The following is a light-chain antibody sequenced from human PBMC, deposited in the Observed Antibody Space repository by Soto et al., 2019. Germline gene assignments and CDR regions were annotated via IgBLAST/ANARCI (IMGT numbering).Light chain of an antibody. CDR3: QTWGTGIQV. J-gene: IGLJ3*02. Sequence: QSVLTQSPSASASLGASVKLTCTLSSGHSSYAIAWHQQQPEKGPRYLMNLNSDGSHRKGDGIPDRFSGSSSGAERYLTIASLQSEDEADYYCQTWGTGIQVFGGGTQLTVL. V-gene: IGLV4-69*01. CDR2: LNSDGSH. CDR1: SGHSSYA.